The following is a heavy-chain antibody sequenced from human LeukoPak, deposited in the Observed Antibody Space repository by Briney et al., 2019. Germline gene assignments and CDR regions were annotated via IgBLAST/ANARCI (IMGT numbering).Heavy chain of an antibody. D-gene: IGHD6-13*01. CDR1: GFTVSSNY. Sequence: GGSLRLSCAASGFTVSSNYMSWVRQAPGKGLEWVSVIYSGGNTYYADSVKGRFTISRDNSKNTLYLQMNSLRAEDTAVYYCARGPHSSSWSGGFDYWGQGTLVTVSS. V-gene: IGHV3-53*01. CDR3: ARGPHSSSWSGGFDY. J-gene: IGHJ4*02. CDR2: IYSGGNT.